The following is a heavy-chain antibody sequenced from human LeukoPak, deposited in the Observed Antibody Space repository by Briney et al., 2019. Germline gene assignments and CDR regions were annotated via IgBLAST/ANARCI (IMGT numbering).Heavy chain of an antibody. CDR3: ARKRGGYLYYFDY. V-gene: IGHV4-4*02. J-gene: IGHJ4*02. Sequence: PSGTLSLTCDVSGGSISSNVWWSWVRQPPGKGLEWIGYIYYSGSTNYNPSLKSRVTISVDTSKNQFSLKLSSVTAADTAVYYCARKRGGYLYYFDYWGQGTLVTVSS. CDR2: IYYSGST. D-gene: IGHD3-22*01. CDR1: GGSISSNVW.